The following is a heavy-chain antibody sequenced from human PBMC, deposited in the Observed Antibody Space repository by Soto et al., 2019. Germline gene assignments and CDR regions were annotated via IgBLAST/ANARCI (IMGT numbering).Heavy chain of an antibody. V-gene: IGHV5-10-1*03. D-gene: IGHD5-12*01. CDR3: ARLPSGYDPTFDC. Sequence: VQLVQSGAEVKKPGEALRISCKGSGYSFTNYWMSWVRQMPGKGLEWMGRVDPSDYYTSYSPSFQGHVTISADKSISTAYLQWSSLKASDTAMYYCARLPSGYDPTFDCWGQGTLVTVSS. CDR2: VDPSDYYT. CDR1: GYSFTNYW. J-gene: IGHJ4*02.